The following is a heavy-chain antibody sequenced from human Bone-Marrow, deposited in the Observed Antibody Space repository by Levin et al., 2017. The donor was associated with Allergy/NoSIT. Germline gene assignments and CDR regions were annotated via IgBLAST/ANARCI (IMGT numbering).Heavy chain of an antibody. CDR1: GFTFSTYS. CDR3: ARYSHRVSLTDDAFDI. Sequence: QTGGSLRLSCAASGFTFSTYSMNWVRQAPGKGLEWISYISSSSSTIFYADSVKGRFTISRDNAKNSLYLQMNSLRDEDTAVYYCARYSHRVSLTDDAFDIWGQGTMVTVSS. D-gene: IGHD5/OR15-5a*01. CDR2: ISSSSSTI. J-gene: IGHJ3*02. V-gene: IGHV3-48*02.